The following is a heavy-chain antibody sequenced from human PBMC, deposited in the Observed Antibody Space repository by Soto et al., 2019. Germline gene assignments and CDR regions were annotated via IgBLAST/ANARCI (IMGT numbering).Heavy chain of an antibody. CDR3: AREDSGYDYDTPYYFDY. Sequence: PGGSLRLSCAASGFTVSSNYVSWVRQAPGKGLEWVSVIYSGGSTYYADSVKGRFTISRDNSKNTLYLQMNSLRAEDTAVYYCAREDSGYDYDTPYYFDYWGQGTLVTVSS. CDR1: GFTVSSNY. J-gene: IGHJ4*02. CDR2: IYSGGST. V-gene: IGHV3-66*01. D-gene: IGHD5-12*01.